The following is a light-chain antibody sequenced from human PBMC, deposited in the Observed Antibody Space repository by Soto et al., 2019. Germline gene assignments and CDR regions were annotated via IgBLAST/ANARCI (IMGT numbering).Light chain of an antibody. CDR2: KAS. V-gene: IGKV1-5*03. Sequence: DIQMTQSPCTLSASVGDRVTITCRASQSIDSWLAWYQHKPGKAPKLLIFKASTLETGVPSRFSGSGSETEFTLTISSLQPDDSATYYCQPDNSYSRTLGQGTKVDIK. J-gene: IGKJ1*01. CDR1: QSIDSW. CDR3: QPDNSYSRT.